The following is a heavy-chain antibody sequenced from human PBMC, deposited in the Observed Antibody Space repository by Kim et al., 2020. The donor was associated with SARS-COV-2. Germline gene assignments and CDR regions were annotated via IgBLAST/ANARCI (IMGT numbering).Heavy chain of an antibody. V-gene: IGHV3-23*01. J-gene: IGHJ6*01. D-gene: IGHD3-9*01. CDR2: ISGSGGST. CDR3: AKEGRYFDCSLDPYYYCYYGMDV. Sequence: GGSLRLSCAASGFTFSSYAMSWVRQAPGKGLDGVSAISGSGGSTYYADSVKGRFTISRDNSKNKLYLQINSLGAEDTAVYYCAKEGRYFDCSLDPYYYCYYGMDVRGQGTTATVYS. CDR1: GFTFSSYA.